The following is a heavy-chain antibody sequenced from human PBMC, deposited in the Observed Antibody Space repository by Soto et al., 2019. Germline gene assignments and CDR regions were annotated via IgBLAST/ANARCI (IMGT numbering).Heavy chain of an antibody. D-gene: IGHD4-17*01. Sequence: QLHLQESGPGLVEPSETLSLTCTVSGGSFSSSNYYWGWIRQPPGKGLEWIGNIFYGGGSGDAYYSPSLKCRVTISVDTSKNQFSLNMRSLTAADTAVYFCARRGGGDSLFDSWGQGKLVTVSS. V-gene: IGHV4-39*01. CDR3: ARRGGGDSLFDS. CDR1: GGSFSSSNYY. CDR2: IFYGGGSGDA. J-gene: IGHJ4*02.